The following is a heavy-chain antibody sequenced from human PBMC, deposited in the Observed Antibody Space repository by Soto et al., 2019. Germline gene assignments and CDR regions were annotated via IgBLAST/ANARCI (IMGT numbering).Heavy chain of an antibody. CDR3: ATADEVGGSYDY. CDR2: FDPEDGET. J-gene: IGHJ4*02. V-gene: IGHV1-24*01. CDR1: GYTFTRYT. Sequence: GASVKVSCKASGYTFTRYTMNWVRQAPGKGLEWMGGFDPEDGETIYAQKFQGRVTMTEDTSTDTAYMELSSLRSEDTAVYYCATADEVGGSYDYWGQGTLVTVSS. D-gene: IGHD1-26*01.